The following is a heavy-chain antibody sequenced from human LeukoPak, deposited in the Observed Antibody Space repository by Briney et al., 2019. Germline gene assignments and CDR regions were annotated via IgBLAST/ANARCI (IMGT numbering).Heavy chain of an antibody. CDR3: ARQFYYDTRAYFDF. Sequence: SEILSLTCTVSGYSISSGYYWGWIRQPPGKGLEWVGNIFHSGSTYYNPSLKSRVTISVDTVDTSKNQFSLKLSSVTAADTAVYYCARQFYYDTRAYFDFWGQGALVTVSS. CDR1: GYSISSGYY. D-gene: IGHD3-22*01. CDR2: IFHSGST. V-gene: IGHV4-38-2*02. J-gene: IGHJ4*02.